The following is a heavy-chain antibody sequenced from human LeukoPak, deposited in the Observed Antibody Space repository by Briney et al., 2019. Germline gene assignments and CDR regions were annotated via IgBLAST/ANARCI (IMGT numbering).Heavy chain of an antibody. V-gene: IGHV1-69*13. J-gene: IGHJ4*02. CDR2: IIPIFGTA. Sequence: SVKVSCKASGGTFSSYAISWVRQAPGQGLEWMGRIIPIFGTANYAQKFQGRVTITADESTSTAYMELSSLRSEDTAVYYCATPFRYSGYDSEFFDYWGQGTLVTVSS. CDR1: GGTFSSYA. CDR3: ATPFRYSGYDSEFFDY. D-gene: IGHD5-12*01.